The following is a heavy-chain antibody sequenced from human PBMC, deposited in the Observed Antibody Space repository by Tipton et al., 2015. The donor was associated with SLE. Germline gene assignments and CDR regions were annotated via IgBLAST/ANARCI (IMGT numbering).Heavy chain of an antibody. CDR3: ARDRGVAGIICDY. D-gene: IGHD6-19*01. J-gene: IGHJ4*02. CDR2: ISGSGGST. V-gene: IGHV3-23*01. CDR1: GFTFSSYA. Sequence: SLRLSCAASGFTFSSYAMSWVRQAPGKGLEWVSAISGSGGSTYYADSVKGRFTISRDNSKNTLYLQMNSLRAEDTAVYYCARDRGVAGIICDYWGQGTLVTVSS.